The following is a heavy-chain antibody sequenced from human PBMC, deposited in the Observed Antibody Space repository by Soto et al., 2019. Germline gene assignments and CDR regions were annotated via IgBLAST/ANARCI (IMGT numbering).Heavy chain of an antibody. V-gene: IGHV1-69*04. J-gene: IGHJ3*02. CDR2: IIPILGIA. Sequence: ASVKVSRKASGGTFSSYAISWVRQAPGQGLEWMGRIIPILGIANYAQKFQGRVTITADKSTSTAYMELSSLRSEDTAVYYCATLAAADAFDIWGQGTMVTVSS. D-gene: IGHD6-13*01. CDR1: GGTFSSYA. CDR3: ATLAAADAFDI.